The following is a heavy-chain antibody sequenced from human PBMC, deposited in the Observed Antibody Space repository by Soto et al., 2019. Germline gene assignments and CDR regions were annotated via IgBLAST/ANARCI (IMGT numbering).Heavy chain of an antibody. J-gene: IGHJ5*02. D-gene: IGHD3-22*01. CDR3: ARVPYYYDSSGYPLSWFDP. Sequence: SDTLSLTCAVSGGSISSGGYSWSWIRQPPGKGLEWIGYIYHSGSTYYNPSLKSRVTISVDRSKNQFSLKLSSVTAADTAVYYCARVPYYYDSSGYPLSWFDPWGQGTLVTVS. CDR2: IYHSGST. V-gene: IGHV4-30-2*01. CDR1: GGSISSGGYS.